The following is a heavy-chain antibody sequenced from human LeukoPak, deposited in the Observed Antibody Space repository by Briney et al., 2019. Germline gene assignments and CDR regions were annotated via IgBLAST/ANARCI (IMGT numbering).Heavy chain of an antibody. J-gene: IGHJ4*02. CDR2: INPNSGGT. CDR3: ARGIFDDFWSGYLLSFYFDY. Sequence: ASVKVSCKASGYTFTGYYMHWVRQAPGQGLEWMGWINPNSGGTNCAQKFQGRVTMTRDTSISTAYMELSRLRSDDTAVYYCARGIFDDFWSGYLLSFYFDYWGQGTLVTVSS. V-gene: IGHV1-2*02. D-gene: IGHD3-3*01. CDR1: GYTFTGYY.